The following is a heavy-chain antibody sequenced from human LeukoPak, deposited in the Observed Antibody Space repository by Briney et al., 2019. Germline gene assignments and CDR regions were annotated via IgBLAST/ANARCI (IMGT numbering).Heavy chain of an antibody. CDR1: CGSLTIYY. D-gene: IGHD6-19*01. Sequence: SETLSLTCSVSCGSLTIYYWIWIRQPPGKGLEWIGYIYYSGNTNYNPSLKSRVTMSVDTSKNQFSLKLSSVTAADTDVYYCARTVHYSSGWATTYYFDYWGQGTLVSVSS. CDR3: ARTVHYSSGWATTYYFDY. J-gene: IGHJ4*02. V-gene: IGHV4-59*01. CDR2: IYYSGNT.